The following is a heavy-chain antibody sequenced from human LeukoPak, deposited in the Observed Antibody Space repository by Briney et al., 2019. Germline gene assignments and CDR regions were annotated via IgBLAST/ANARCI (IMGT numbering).Heavy chain of an antibody. CDR2: IYHSGST. CDR1: GGSISSSNW. V-gene: IGHV4-4*02. CDR3: ARSEGSGYHYLYYYGMDV. Sequence: SETLSLTCAVSGGSISSSNWWSWVRQPPGKGLEWIGEIYHSGSTNYNPSLKSRVTISVDKSKNQFSLKLSSVTAADTAVYYCARSEGSGYHYLYYYGMDVWGQGTTVTVSS. J-gene: IGHJ6*02. D-gene: IGHD3-22*01.